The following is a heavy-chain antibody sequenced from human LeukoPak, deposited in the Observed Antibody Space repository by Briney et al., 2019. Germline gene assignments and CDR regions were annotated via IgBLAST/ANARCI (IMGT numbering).Heavy chain of an antibody. J-gene: IGHJ4*02. V-gene: IGHV1-69*13. Sequence: WASVKVSCKASGGTFSSYAISWVRQAPGQGLEWMGGIIPIFGTANYAQKFQGRVTITADESTSTAYMELSSLRSEDTAVYYCASTSSSWKGGASDYWGQGTLVTVSS. D-gene: IGHD6-13*01. CDR2: IIPIFGTA. CDR1: GGTFSSYA. CDR3: ASTSSSWKGGASDY.